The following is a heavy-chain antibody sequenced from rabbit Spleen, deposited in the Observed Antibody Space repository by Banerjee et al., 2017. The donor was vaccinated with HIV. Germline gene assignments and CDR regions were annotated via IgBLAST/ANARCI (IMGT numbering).Heavy chain of an antibody. CDR2: INIVTGKS. Sequence: EQLEESGGGLVKPEGSLTLTCKASGVSLNDKDVMCWVRQAPGKGLEWIACINIVTGKSVYASWAKGRFTISKTSSTTLTLQMTSLTAADTATYFCARSTYGYDDYADLYYAAMDLWGPGTLVTVS. V-gene: IGHV1S45*01. CDR1: GVSLNDKDV. J-gene: IGHJ6*01. CDR3: ARSTYGYDDYADLYYAAMDL. D-gene: IGHD6-1*01.